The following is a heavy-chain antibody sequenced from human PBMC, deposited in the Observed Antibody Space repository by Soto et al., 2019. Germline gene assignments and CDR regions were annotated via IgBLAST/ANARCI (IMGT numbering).Heavy chain of an antibody. J-gene: IGHJ6*02. Sequence: GASVKVSCKASGGTFSSYAISWVRQAPGQGLEWMGGIIPIFGTANYAQKFQGRVTITADKSTSTAYMELSSLRSEDTAVYYCADTYYDFWSGYSYYYYYGMDVWGQGPTVTVSS. D-gene: IGHD3-3*01. CDR2: IIPIFGTA. CDR1: GGTFSSYA. V-gene: IGHV1-69*06. CDR3: ADTYYDFWSGYSYYYYYGMDV.